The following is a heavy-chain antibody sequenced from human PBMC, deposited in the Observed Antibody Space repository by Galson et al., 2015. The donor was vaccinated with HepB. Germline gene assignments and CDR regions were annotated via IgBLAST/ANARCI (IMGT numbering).Heavy chain of an antibody. D-gene: IGHD2-15*01. CDR3: ARGALAVVVGGTQNYWLDP. CDR1: GYTFSTYY. Sequence: SVKVSCKASGYTFSTYYITWVRQAPGQGLEWMGWISPYTRATNYARRLQGRVTMTTDTFTSTAYMELRSLRSDDTAIYYCARGALAVVVGGTQNYWLDPWGQGTLVTVSS. J-gene: IGHJ5*02. V-gene: IGHV1-18*01. CDR2: ISPYTRAT.